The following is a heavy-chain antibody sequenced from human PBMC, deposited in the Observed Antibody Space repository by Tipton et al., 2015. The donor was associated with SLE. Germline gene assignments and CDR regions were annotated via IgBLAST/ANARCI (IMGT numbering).Heavy chain of an antibody. CDR2: INHSGST. J-gene: IGHJ4*02. D-gene: IGHD6-13*01. Sequence: TLSLTCAVYGGSFSGYYWSWIRQPPGKGLEWIGEINHSGSTNYNPSLKSRVTISVDTSKNQFSLKLSSVTAADTAVYYCARERSEQQLDYWGQGTLVTVSS. V-gene: IGHV4-34*01. CDR3: ARERSEQQLDY. CDR1: GGSFSGYY.